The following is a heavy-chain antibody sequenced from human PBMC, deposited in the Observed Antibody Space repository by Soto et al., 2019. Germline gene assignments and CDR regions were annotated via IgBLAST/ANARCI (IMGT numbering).Heavy chain of an antibody. V-gene: IGHV3-7*03. Sequence: PGGSLRLSCAASGFTFSSYWMSWVRQAPGKGLEWVANIKQDGSEKYYVDSVKGRFTISRDNAKNSLYLQMNSLRAEDTAVYYCARALRYCSGGSCYDYGMDVWGQGTTVTVSS. J-gene: IGHJ6*02. CDR1: GFTFSSYW. CDR3: ARALRYCSGGSCYDYGMDV. D-gene: IGHD2-15*01. CDR2: IKQDGSEK.